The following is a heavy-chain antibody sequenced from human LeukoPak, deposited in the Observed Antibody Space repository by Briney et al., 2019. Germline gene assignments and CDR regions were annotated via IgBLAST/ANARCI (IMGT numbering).Heavy chain of an antibody. Sequence: GGSLRLSCAVSGFTFSSYGMSWVRQAPGKGLEWVANIKKDGSEKYYVDSVKGRFTISRDNAKTSLYLQMNSLRAEDTAVYYCARDLSGVTGYTYGRGIDYWGQGTLVTVSS. CDR2: IKKDGSEK. V-gene: IGHV3-7*01. CDR1: GFTFSSYG. D-gene: IGHD5-18*01. J-gene: IGHJ4*02. CDR3: ARDLSGVTGYTYGRGIDY.